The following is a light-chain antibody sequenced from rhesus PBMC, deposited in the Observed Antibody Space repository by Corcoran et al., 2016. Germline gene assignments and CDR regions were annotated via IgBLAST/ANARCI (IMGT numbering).Light chain of an antibody. V-gene: IGKV4-1*01. CDR1: SSNNKNY. CDR3: QQYYSTPYS. Sequence: SSNNKNYLAWYQQKPGQAPKLLIYWASTRESGVPNRFSGSGSGTDFTLTISGLQAEDVAVYYCQQYYSTPYSFGQGTKVELK. CDR2: WAS. J-gene: IGKJ2*01.